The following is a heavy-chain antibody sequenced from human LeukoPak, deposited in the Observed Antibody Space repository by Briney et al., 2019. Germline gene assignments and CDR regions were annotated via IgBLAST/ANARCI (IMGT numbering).Heavy chain of an antibody. J-gene: IGHJ4*02. Sequence: TGRSLRLSCAASGFTFSHYGMHWVRQAPGKGLEWVAVIWYDGSNYYYADSVKGRFTISRDNSKNTLYLQMNSLRAEDTAVYYCAGSIAVAGTIDYWGQGTLVTVSS. V-gene: IGHV3-33*01. CDR1: GFTFSHYG. D-gene: IGHD6-19*01. CDR2: IWYDGSNY. CDR3: AGSIAVAGTIDY.